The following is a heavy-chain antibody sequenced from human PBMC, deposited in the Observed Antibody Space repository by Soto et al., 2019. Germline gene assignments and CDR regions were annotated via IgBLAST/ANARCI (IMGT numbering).Heavy chain of an antibody. CDR3: ASSGGSYDFWSGYYHRRMFDY. D-gene: IGHD3-3*01. V-gene: IGHV1-18*01. CDR2: ISAYNGNT. J-gene: IGHJ4*02. CDR1: GYTFTSYG. Sequence: QVQLVQSGAEVKKPGASVKVSCKASGYTFTSYGSSWVRQAPGQGLEWMGWISAYNGNTNYAQKLQGRVTMTTDTSTRTDYMERRSLRSDDTAVYYCASSGGSYDFWSGYYHRRMFDYWGQGTLVTVSS.